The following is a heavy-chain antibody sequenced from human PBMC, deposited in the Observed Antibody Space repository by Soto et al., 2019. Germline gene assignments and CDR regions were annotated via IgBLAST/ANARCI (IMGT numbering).Heavy chain of an antibody. CDR1: GYTFTSYD. CDR3: ARDPSYYGMDV. V-gene: IGHV1-3*01. CDR2: INAGNGNT. Sequence: ASLKVSCKASGYTFTSYDMHWVRQAPGQRLEWMGWINAGNGNTKYSQKFQGRVTITRDTSASTAYMELSSLRSEDTAVYYCARDPSYYGMDVWGQGTTVTVSS. J-gene: IGHJ6*02.